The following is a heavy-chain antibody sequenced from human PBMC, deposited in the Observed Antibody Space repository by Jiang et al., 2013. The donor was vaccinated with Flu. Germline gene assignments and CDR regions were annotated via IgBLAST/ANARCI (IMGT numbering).Heavy chain of an antibody. J-gene: IGHJ6*02. CDR3: ARDRGYEKGGGMDV. CDR2: ISYDGSNK. V-gene: IGHV3-30*04. CDR1: GFTFSSYA. Sequence: VQLVESGGGVVQPGRSLRLSCAASGFTFSSYAMHWVRQAPGKGLEWVAVISYDGSNKYYADSVKGRFTISRDNSKNTLYLQMNSLRAEDTAVYYCARDRGYEKGGGMDVWGQGTTGHRLL. D-gene: IGHD5-12*01.